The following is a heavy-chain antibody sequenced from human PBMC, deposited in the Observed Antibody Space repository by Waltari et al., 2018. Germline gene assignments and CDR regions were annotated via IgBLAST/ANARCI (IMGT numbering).Heavy chain of an antibody. CDR3: ARVVSRTRQFDP. D-gene: IGHD1-7*01. CDR1: GFTFGNYW. J-gene: IGHJ5*02. Sequence: EVQLVESGGGLVQPGGSLSLSCAASGFTFGNYWRSWVRQAPGKGLEWGDNINQDGSTKNSMDSVKGRFTISRDNADNSLYLQLNSLRAEDTAFDYCARVVSRTRQFDPWGQGTLVTVSP. CDR2: INQDGSTK. V-gene: IGHV3-7*04.